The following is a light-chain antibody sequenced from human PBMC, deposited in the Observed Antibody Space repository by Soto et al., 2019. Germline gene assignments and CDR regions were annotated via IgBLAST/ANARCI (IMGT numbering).Light chain of an antibody. V-gene: IGLV2-14*03. CDR3: KSYTSASTYV. CDR2: DVT. J-gene: IGLJ1*01. CDR1: GSDIGTYNY. Sequence: QSALTQPASVSGSPGQSITISCTRTGSDIGTYNYVSWYQHHPGKAPKFIIYDVTNRPSGVSDRFSGSKSGNTASLTISGLQAEDEADYFCKSYTSASTYVFGTGTKVTVL.